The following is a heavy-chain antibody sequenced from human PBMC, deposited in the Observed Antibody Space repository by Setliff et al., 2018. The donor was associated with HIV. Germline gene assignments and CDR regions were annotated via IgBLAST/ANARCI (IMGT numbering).Heavy chain of an antibody. D-gene: IGHD5-12*01. V-gene: IGHV4-61*08. Sequence: PETLSLTCTVSGGSISSGDYYWSWIRQPPGKGLEWIGYIYYSGSTNYNPSLKSRVTISLATSKTQFSLKLSSVTAAATAVYYCARDSSIVATTHYYYYMDVWGKGTTVTVSS. CDR1: GGSISSGDYY. J-gene: IGHJ6*03. CDR3: ARDSSIVATTHYYYYMDV. CDR2: IYYSGST.